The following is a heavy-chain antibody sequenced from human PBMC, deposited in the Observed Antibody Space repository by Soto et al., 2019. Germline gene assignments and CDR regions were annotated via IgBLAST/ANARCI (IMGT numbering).Heavy chain of an antibody. CDR2: IYYIGST. J-gene: IGHJ4*02. Sequence: QVQLQESGPGLVKSSETLSLTCSVSGGSITGHYWSWIRQRPGKGLEWIGYIYYIGSTKYNPSLPSRVTTSLDTAKNQFSLNLNSMTAADTALYFCARGLTYTMSSSFDSWGQGTLVTVSS. D-gene: IGHD3-16*01. CDR1: GGSITGHY. V-gene: IGHV4-59*08. CDR3: ARGLTYTMSSSFDS.